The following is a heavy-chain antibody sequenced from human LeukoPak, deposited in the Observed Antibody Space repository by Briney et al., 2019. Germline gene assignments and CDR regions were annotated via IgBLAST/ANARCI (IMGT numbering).Heavy chain of an antibody. Sequence: GSLRLSCAASGFTFSSYSMNWVRQPPGKGLEWIGSIYYSGSTYYNPSLKSRVTISVDTSKNQFSLKLSSVTAADTAVYYCARVGSSSSCLLCYYYYYMDVWGKGTTVTVSS. CDR2: IYYSGST. CDR3: ARVGSSSSCLLCYYYYYMDV. D-gene: IGHD6-13*01. CDR1: GFTFSSYS. V-gene: IGHV4-39*07. J-gene: IGHJ6*03.